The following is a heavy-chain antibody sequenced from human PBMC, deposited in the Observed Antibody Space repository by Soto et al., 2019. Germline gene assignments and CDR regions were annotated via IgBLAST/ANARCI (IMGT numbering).Heavy chain of an antibody. CDR1: GASIRGYY. V-gene: IGHV4-4*07. D-gene: IGHD1-1*01. Sequence: SETLSLTCTVSGASIRGYYWSWIRKSAGKGLEWIGRIYATGTTDHNPSLKSRVMMSVDTPKKQFSLRLRSVTAAATAVYYCVRDGTKTLRDWFDPWGQGISVTVSS. J-gene: IGHJ5*02. CDR3: VRDGTKTLRDWFDP. CDR2: IYATGTT.